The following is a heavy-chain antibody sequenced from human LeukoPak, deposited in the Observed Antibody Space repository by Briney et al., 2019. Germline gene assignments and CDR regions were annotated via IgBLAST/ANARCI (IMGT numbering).Heavy chain of an antibody. CDR2: LNPNTGYA. CDR1: AYDFTGYH. D-gene: IGHD5-24*01. J-gene: IGHJ4*02. V-gene: IGHV1-2*06. CDR3: AKDRDGADRIIL. Sequence: ASVKVSCKVVAYDFTGYHIHWVRLAPGQGPEWMGRLNPNTGYAVYAFKFQGRVTITRDTSSSTAYMEVTRLTSDDTALYYCAKDRDGADRIILWGQGTLVTVSS.